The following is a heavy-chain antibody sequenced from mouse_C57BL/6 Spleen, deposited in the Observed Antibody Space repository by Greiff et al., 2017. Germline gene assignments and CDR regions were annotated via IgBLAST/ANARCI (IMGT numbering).Heavy chain of an antibody. CDR3: ARGRAYSNYDAMDY. J-gene: IGHJ4*01. Sequence: QVQLQQPGAELVMPGASVKLSCKASGYTFTSYWMNWVKQRPGQGLEWIGEIDPSDSYTNYNQKFKGKSTLTVDKSSSTAYMQLSSLTSEDSAVYYCARGRAYSNYDAMDYWGQGTSVTVSS. CDR1: GYTFTSYW. V-gene: IGHV1-69*01. CDR2: IDPSDSYT. D-gene: IGHD2-5*01.